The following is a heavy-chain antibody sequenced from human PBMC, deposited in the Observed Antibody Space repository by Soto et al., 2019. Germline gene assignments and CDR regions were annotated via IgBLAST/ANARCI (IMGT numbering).Heavy chain of an antibody. Sequence: QVQLVQSGAEVKKPGSSVKVSCKASGGTFRSYAISWVRQAPGQGLEWMGGIIPIFGTANYAQNFQGRVKITADESTSTAYMELSSLKSEDTAVYYCASSADSSGWYYFESWGQGTRVTVSS. CDR2: IIPIFGTA. CDR3: ASSADSSGWYYFES. D-gene: IGHD6-19*01. J-gene: IGHJ4*02. CDR1: GGTFRSYA. V-gene: IGHV1-69*12.